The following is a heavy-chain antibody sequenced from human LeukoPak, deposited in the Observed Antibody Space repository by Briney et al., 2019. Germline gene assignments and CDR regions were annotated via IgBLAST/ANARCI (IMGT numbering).Heavy chain of an antibody. CDR3: ARFGGLPSPYYYYMDV. Sequence: SETLSLTCTVSGGSISSYYWSWIRQPPGKGLEWIGYIYYSGSTNYNPSLKSRVTISVDTSKNQFSLKLSSVTAADTAVYYCARFGGLPSPYYYYMDVWGKGTMVTVSS. D-gene: IGHD4-23*01. CDR1: GGSISSYY. J-gene: IGHJ6*03. V-gene: IGHV4-59*01. CDR2: IYYSGST.